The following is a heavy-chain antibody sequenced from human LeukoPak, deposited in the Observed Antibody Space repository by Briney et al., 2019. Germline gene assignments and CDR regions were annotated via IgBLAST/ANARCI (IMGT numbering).Heavy chain of an antibody. J-gene: IGHJ4*02. CDR3: ARDSKLLFDY. CDR1: GFTVSNNY. Sequence: PGGSLRLSCAASGFTVSNNYMSWVRQAPGKGLEWVSSISSSSSYIYYADSVKGRFTISRDNAKNSLYLQMNSLRAEDTAVYYCARDSKLLFDYWGQGTLVTVSS. V-gene: IGHV3-21*01. CDR2: ISSSSSYI. D-gene: IGHD2-15*01.